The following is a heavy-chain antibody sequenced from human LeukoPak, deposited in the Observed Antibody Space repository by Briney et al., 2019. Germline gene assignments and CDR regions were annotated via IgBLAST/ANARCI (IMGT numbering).Heavy chain of an antibody. Sequence: GRSLRLSCAASGFTFDDYAMHWVRQAPGKGLEWVSAISGSGGSTYYADSVKGRFTISRDNSKNTLYLQMNSLRAEDTAVYYCAKDIAVAASYYFDYWGQGTLVTVSS. V-gene: IGHV3-23*01. CDR2: ISGSGGST. CDR3: AKDIAVAASYYFDY. J-gene: IGHJ4*02. D-gene: IGHD6-19*01. CDR1: GFTFDDYA.